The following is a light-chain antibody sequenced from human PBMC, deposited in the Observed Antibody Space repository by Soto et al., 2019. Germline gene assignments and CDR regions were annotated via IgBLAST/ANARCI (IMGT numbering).Light chain of an antibody. CDR3: CSYAGSFTHYV. Sequence: QSALTQPRSVSGSPGQSVTISCTGTSSDVGGYNYVSWYQQPPGKAPKLMIYDVIKRPSGVPERFSGSKSGNSASLTISGLQSEDEADYYCCSYAGSFTHYVFGTGTKVTVL. V-gene: IGLV2-11*01. J-gene: IGLJ1*01. CDR1: SSDVGGYNY. CDR2: DVI.